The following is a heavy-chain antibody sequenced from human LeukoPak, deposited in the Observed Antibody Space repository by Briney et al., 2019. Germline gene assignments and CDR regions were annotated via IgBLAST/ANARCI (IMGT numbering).Heavy chain of an antibody. CDR3: ARTMIQLWFGSYYYYMDV. J-gene: IGHJ6*03. Sequence: GGSLRLSCAASGFTFDDYGMSWVRQAPGKGLEWVSGINWNGGSTGYADSVKGRFTISRDNAKNSLYLQMNSLRAEDTALYYCARTMIQLWFGSYYYYMDVWGKGTTVTVSS. V-gene: IGHV3-20*04. D-gene: IGHD5-18*01. CDR1: GFTFDDYG. CDR2: INWNGGST.